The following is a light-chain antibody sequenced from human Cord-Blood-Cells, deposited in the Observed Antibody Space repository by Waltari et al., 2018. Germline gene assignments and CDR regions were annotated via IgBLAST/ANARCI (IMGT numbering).Light chain of an antibody. CDR3: QQYNNWWT. Sequence: EIVMTQSPATLSVSPGERATLSCRASQSVSSNLAWYQPKPGHAPRLFIYAASTRATGIPARFSGSGSGKEFPLTSSRLQSEDFAVYYCQQYNNWWTFGQGTKVEIK. J-gene: IGKJ1*01. CDR1: QSVSSN. CDR2: AAS. V-gene: IGKV3-15*01.